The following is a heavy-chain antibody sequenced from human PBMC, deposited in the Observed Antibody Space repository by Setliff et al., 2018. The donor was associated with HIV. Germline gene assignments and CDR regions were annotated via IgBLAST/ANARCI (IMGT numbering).Heavy chain of an antibody. CDR1: GFPSSSYE. V-gene: IGHV3-48*03. J-gene: IGHJ6*02. D-gene: IGHD5-12*01. Sequence: PGGSLRLSCPASGFPSSSYEMNWVRQAPGKGLEWVSYISSSGSTIYYADSVKGRFTISRDNTKNSLYLQMNSLRAEETAVYYCARGSGYDKGAYHYYYGMDVWGQGTTVTVSS. CDR3: ARGSGYDKGAYHYYYGMDV. CDR2: ISSSGSTI.